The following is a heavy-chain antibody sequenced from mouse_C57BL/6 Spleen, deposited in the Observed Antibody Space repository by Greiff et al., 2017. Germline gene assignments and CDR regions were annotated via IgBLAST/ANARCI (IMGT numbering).Heavy chain of an antibody. CDR1: GYAFSSSW. V-gene: IGHV1-82*01. CDR2: IYPGDGDT. J-gene: IGHJ2*01. Sequence: QVQLQQSGPELVKPGASVKISCKASGYAFSSSWMNWVKQRPGKGLEWIGRIYPGDGDTNYNGKFKGKATLTADKSSSTAYMQLSSLASEDSAVYFCARRGNLDYFDYWGQGTTLTVSS. CDR3: ARRGNLDYFDY.